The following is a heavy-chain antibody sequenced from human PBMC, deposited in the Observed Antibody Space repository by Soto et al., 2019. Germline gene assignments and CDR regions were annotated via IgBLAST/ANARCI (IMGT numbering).Heavy chain of an antibody. J-gene: IGHJ4*02. Sequence: SETLSLTCSVSGDSINNGGYYWAWIRHYPGKGLEWIGYIYYSGSTHHNPSLESRDTISLDTSKNQFFLILSSVTAADTAVYYCARQKASGTFTYSFDKWGQGTMVTVYS. CDR3: ARQKASGTFTYSFDK. CDR2: IYYSGST. V-gene: IGHV4-31*03. CDR1: GDSINNGGYY. D-gene: IGHD1-7*01.